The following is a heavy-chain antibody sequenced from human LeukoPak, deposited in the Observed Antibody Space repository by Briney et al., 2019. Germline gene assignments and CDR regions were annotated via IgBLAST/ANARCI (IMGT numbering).Heavy chain of an antibody. D-gene: IGHD3-3*01. J-gene: IGHJ6*02. Sequence: SVKVSCKASGGTFSSYAISWVRQAPGQGLEWMGRIIPILGIANYAQKFQGRVTITADKSTSTAYMELSSLRSEDTAVYYCARDGDYDFWSGYPYYYGMDVWGQRTTVTVSS. CDR3: ARDGDYDFWSGYPYYYGMDV. V-gene: IGHV1-69*04. CDR2: IIPILGIA. CDR1: GGTFSSYA.